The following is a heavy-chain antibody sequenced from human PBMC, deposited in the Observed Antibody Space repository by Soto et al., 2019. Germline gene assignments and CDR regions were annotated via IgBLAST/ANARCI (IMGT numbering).Heavy chain of an antibody. J-gene: IGHJ4*02. CDR3: ARHSDYRYYFDY. CDR1: GGSSSRYY. CDR2: IYYSGST. V-gene: IGHV4-59*01. D-gene: IGHD4-4*01. Sequence: SETLSLTCTVSGGSSSRYYWSWIRQPPGKGLEWIGYIYYSGSTNYNPSLKSRVTISVDTSKNQFSLKLSSVTAADTAVYYCARHSDYRYYFDYWGQGTLVTVSS.